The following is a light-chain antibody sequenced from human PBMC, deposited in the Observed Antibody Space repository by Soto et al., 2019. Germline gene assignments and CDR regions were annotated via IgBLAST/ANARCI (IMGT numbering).Light chain of an antibody. CDR1: SSDVGGYNY. CDR3: SSYTSSSSYV. Sequence: QYVLTQPASVSGSPGQSITISCTGTSSDVGGYNYVSWYQQHPGKAPKLMIYDVSNRPSGVSNRLSGSKSGNTASLTISGLQAEDEADYYCSSYTSSSSYVFGTGTKVTVL. J-gene: IGLJ1*01. V-gene: IGLV2-14*01. CDR2: DVS.